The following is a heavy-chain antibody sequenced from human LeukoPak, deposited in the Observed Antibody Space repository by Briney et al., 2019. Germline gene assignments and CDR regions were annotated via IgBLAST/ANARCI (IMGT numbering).Heavy chain of an antibody. CDR2: IKQDGSEE. CDR1: GFTFSGYW. D-gene: IGHD6-13*01. V-gene: IGHV3-7*04. J-gene: IGHJ3*02. Sequence: GGPLRLSCAASGFTFSGYWMSWVRQAPGKGLAWVANIKQDGSEECYVDSVKGRFTISRDNAKNSLFLQMNSLRAEDTAVYYCARDWQWQQLDGDAFDIWGQGTMVTVSS. CDR3: ARDWQWQQLDGDAFDI.